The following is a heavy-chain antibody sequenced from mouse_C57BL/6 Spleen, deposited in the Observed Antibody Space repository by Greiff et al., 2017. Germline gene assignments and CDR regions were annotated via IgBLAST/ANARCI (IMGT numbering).Heavy chain of an antibody. J-gene: IGHJ2*01. Sequence: EVQLVESGGGLVQPGGSLSLSCAASGFTFTDYYMSWVRQPPGKALEWLGFIRNKANGYKTESSASVKGRFTISRENSQSILYLQMNALRAEDSATYYCARHNWDGLDYWGQGTTLTVSS. CDR2: IRNKANGYKT. CDR1: GFTFTDYY. D-gene: IGHD4-1*01. V-gene: IGHV7-3*01. CDR3: ARHNWDGLDY.